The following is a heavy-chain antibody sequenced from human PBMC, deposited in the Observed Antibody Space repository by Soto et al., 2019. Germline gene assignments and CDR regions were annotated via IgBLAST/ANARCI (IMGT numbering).Heavy chain of an antibody. J-gene: IGHJ6*03. CDR2: ISYDGSNK. D-gene: IGHD3-10*01. Sequence: GGSLRLSCAASGFTFSSYGMHWVRQAPGKGLEWVAVISYDGSNKYYADSVKGRFTISRDNSKNTLYLQMNSLRAEDTAVYYCAKEGVRGVIRGPSYYYYMDVWGKGTTVTVSS. V-gene: IGHV3-30*18. CDR3: AKEGVRGVIRGPSYYYYMDV. CDR1: GFTFSSYG.